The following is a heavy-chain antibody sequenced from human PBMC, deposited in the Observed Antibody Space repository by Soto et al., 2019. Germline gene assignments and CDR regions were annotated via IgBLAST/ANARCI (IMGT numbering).Heavy chain of an antibody. CDR1: GGSISSYY. V-gene: IGHV4-4*07. CDR2: IYTSGST. J-gene: IGHJ6*02. Sequence: SETLSLTCTVSGGSISSYYWSWIRQPAGKGREWIGRIYTSGSTNYNPSLKSRVTMSVDTSKNQFSLKLSSVTAADTAVYYCARGSYYYYYYGMDVWGQGTTVTVSS. D-gene: IGHD3-10*01. CDR3: ARGSYYYYYYGMDV.